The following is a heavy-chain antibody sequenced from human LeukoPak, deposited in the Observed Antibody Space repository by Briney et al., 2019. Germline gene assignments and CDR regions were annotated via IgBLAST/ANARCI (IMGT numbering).Heavy chain of an antibody. CDR1: GDSVSSNSAA. D-gene: IGHD2-8*01. V-gene: IGHV6-1*01. J-gene: IGHJ3*02. Sequence: SHTLSLTCAISGDSVSSNSAAWNWIRQSPSRALEWLGSTYYRAKWSNDYAVSVKSRLTINPDASKNQFSLQLNSVTPEDTAVYYCATSTKQINDAFAIWGQGTMVTVSS. CDR2: TYYRAKWSN. CDR3: ATSTKQINDAFAI.